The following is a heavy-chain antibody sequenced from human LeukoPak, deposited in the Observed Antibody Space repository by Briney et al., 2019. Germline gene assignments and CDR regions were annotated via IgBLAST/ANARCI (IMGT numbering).Heavy chain of an antibody. V-gene: IGHV1-8*03. Sequence: ASLKVSCKASGYTFTNYHINWVRQAPGQGLEWMGWINPNTGDRGYAQKFQGGVSITSDTSISTAYMELGSPRSEDTAVYFCARTTSLTASGYDCWGQGTLVTVSS. J-gene: IGHJ4*02. CDR3: ARTTSLTASGYDC. CDR1: GYTFTNYH. CDR2: INPNTGDR. D-gene: IGHD4-17*01.